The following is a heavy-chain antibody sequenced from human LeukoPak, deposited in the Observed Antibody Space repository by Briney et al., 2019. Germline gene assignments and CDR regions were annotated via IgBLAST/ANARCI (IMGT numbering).Heavy chain of an antibody. D-gene: IGHD6-19*01. J-gene: IGHJ5*02. CDR3: ARDKSMSFSVGWYGWFDP. Sequence: PSETLSLTCSVCGISISRGYYYAWIRQTPGKGLEWIGNIYHDGSTFYNPSLERRVTISVDVSRNQFSLKLTSLTAADTAVYYCARDKSMSFSVGWYGWFDPWGQGTPVTVSS. CDR2: IYHDGST. V-gene: IGHV4-38-2*02. CDR1: GISISRGYY.